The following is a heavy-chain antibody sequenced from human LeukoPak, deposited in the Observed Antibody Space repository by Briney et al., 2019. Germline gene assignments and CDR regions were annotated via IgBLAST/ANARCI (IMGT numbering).Heavy chain of an antibody. CDR2: IKQDGSEK. V-gene: IGHV3-7*01. D-gene: IGHD1-14*01. CDR3: ARVDPGMGAFHI. Sequence: GGSLRLSCAASGFTFNRYWMSWVRQAPGKGLEWVANIKQDGSEKYYVDSVKGRFTISRDNAKNSLYLQMNSLRAEDTAVYYCARVDPGMGAFHIWGQGTMVTVSS. J-gene: IGHJ3*02. CDR1: GFTFNRYW.